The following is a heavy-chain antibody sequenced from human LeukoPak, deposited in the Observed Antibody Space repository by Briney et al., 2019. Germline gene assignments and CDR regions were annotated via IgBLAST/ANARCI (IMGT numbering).Heavy chain of an antibody. CDR2: ISHSGST. J-gene: IGHJ5*02. D-gene: IGHD3-10*01. CDR3: ARDLWFGEYNWFDP. CDR1: GGSISRGGYF. V-gene: IGHV4-31*03. Sequence: PSQTLSLTCTVSGGSISRGGYFWSWVRQHPGKGLEWIGYISHSGSTYYNPSLKSRVTISLDTSKDRFSLRLSSVTAADTAVYYCARDLWFGEYNWFDPWGQGTLVTVSS.